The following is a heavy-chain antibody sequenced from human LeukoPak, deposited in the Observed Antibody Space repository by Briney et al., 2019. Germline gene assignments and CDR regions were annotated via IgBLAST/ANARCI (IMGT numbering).Heavy chain of an antibody. CDR1: GGSISSGSYY. V-gene: IGHV4-61*02. J-gene: IGHJ3*02. Sequence: PSQTLSLTCTVSGGSISSGSYYWRWIRQPAGKGLEWIGRIYTSGSTNYNPSLKSRVTISVDKSKNQFSLKLSSVTAADTAVYYCARGAEERAWFGELLSDYAFDIWGQGTMVTVSS. CDR2: IYTSGST. D-gene: IGHD3-10*01. CDR3: ARGAEERAWFGELLSDYAFDI.